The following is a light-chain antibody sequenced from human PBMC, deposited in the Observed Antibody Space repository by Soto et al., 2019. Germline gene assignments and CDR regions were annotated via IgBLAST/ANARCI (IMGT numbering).Light chain of an antibody. Sequence: EVVLTQSPGTLSLSPGERATLSCRASQSVSSRYLAWYQQKPGQAPRLLIYGASSRATGIPDRFSGSGSGTDFTLTISRLEPEDFAVYYCQQYGTSPPISFGPGTKVDIK. V-gene: IGKV3-20*01. J-gene: IGKJ3*01. CDR3: QQYGTSPPIS. CDR2: GAS. CDR1: QSVSSRY.